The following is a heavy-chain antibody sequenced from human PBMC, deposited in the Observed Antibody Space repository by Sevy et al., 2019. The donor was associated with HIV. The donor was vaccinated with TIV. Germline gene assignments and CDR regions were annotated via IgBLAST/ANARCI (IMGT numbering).Heavy chain of an antibody. CDR1: GSTFSDYD. D-gene: IGHD2-21*02. V-gene: IGHV3-30*04. J-gene: IGHJ4*02. CDR2: VSQDGNYK. CDR3: ARLFSCGGDCYYLDY. Sequence: GGSLRLSCAASGSTFSDYDMHWVRQAPGKGLEWVAVVSQDGNYKNHADSGKVRFTKSRDNFKNPLYLQMNSLRVEDTAVYFCARLFSCGGDCYYLDYWGQGAPVTVSS.